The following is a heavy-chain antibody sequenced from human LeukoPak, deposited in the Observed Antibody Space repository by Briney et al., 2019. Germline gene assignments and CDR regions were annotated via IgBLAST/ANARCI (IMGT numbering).Heavy chain of an antibody. CDR1: GFTFSGYS. J-gene: IGHJ5*02. Sequence: PGGSLRLSCAASGFTFSGYSMNWVRQAPGKGLEWVSYISSSSSTIYYADSVKGRFTISRDNAKNSLYLQMNSLRAEDTAVYYCARDLTYSYGSGSYPNWFDPWGQGTLVTVSS. CDR3: ARDLTYSYGSGSYPNWFDP. CDR2: ISSSSSTI. V-gene: IGHV3-48*04. D-gene: IGHD3-10*01.